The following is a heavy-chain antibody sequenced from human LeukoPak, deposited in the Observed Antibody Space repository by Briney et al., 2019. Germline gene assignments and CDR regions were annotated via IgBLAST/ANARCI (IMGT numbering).Heavy chain of an antibody. CDR3: ARGVAAAGRLVDY. J-gene: IGHJ4*02. Sequence: GGSLRLSCAASGFTFSSYNMNWVRQAPGKGLEWVSYISSSSSTIYYADSVKGRFTISRDNAKNSLYLQMNRLRDEDTAVYYCARGVAAAGRLVDYWGQGTLVTVSS. CDR2: ISSSSSTI. D-gene: IGHD6-13*01. CDR1: GFTFSSYN. V-gene: IGHV3-48*02.